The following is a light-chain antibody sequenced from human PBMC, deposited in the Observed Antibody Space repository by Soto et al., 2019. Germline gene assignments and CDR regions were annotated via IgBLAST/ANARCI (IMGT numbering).Light chain of an antibody. Sequence: QSVLTQPPSVSAAPGQKVTISCSGSSSNIGNTYVSWYQQLPGTAPKLLIYENNKRPSGIPDRCSGSKSGTSATLDITGLQTGDEADYYCGTWDSSLSAGGVFGGGTKLTVL. J-gene: IGLJ2*01. CDR3: GTWDSSLSAGGV. V-gene: IGLV1-51*02. CDR1: SSNIGNTY. CDR2: ENN.